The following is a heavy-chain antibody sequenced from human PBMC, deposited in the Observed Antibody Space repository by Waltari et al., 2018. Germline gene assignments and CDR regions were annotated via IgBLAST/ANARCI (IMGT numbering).Heavy chain of an antibody. V-gene: IGHV4-59*12. CDR1: GGSFSSYW. J-gene: IGHJ5*02. Sequence: QVQLQESGPGLVKPSETLSLTCAVSGGSFSSYWWGWIRRPPGKGLEWIGNIYGSSGSTEYTPSLKRRATISRDKSKNQFSLKLSSVTAADTAVYYCARLLITGVIIKRGRFDVWGPGVLVTVSS. D-gene: IGHD3-3*01. CDR3: ARLLITGVIIKRGRFDV. CDR2: IYGSSGST.